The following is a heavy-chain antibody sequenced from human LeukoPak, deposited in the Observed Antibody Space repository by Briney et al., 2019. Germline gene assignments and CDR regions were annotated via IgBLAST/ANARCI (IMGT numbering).Heavy chain of an antibody. CDR2: ISSNGGST. CDR1: GFTFSSYA. J-gene: IGHJ3*02. CDR3: ARAGSPYSSGWYLDEDAFDI. Sequence: PGGSLRLSCAASGFTFSSYAMHWVRQAPGKGLEYVSAISSNGGSTYYANSVKGRFTISRDNSKNTLYLQMGSLRAEDMAVYYCARAGSPYSSGWYLDEDAFDIWGQGTMVTVSS. V-gene: IGHV3-64*01. D-gene: IGHD6-19*01.